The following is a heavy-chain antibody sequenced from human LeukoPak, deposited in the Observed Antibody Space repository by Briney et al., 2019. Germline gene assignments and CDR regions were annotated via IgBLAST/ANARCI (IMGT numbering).Heavy chain of an antibody. CDR3: ARRSVAADGCYFDY. D-gene: IGHD6-19*01. Sequence: GESLQISCKGSGYRFTSYWIGWVRPLPGKGLEWMGIIYPGDSDTRYSPSFQGQVTISADKSISTAYLQWSSLKASDTAMYYCARRSVAADGCYFDYWGQGTLVTVSS. CDR2: IYPGDSDT. CDR1: GYRFTSYW. J-gene: IGHJ4*02. V-gene: IGHV5-51*01.